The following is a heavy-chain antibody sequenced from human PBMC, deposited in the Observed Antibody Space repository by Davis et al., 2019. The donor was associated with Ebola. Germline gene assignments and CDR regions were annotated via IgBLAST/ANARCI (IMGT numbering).Heavy chain of an antibody. V-gene: IGHV1-8*01. CDR3: ARGARYGDYPFDY. CDR2: MNPNSGNT. D-gene: IGHD4-17*01. Sequence: ASVKVSCKASGYTFTSYDINWVRQATGQGLEWMGWMNPNSGNTGYAQKFQGRVTMTRDTSINTAYMELSSLRSEDTAMYYCARGARYGDYPFDYWGQGTLVAVSS. CDR1: GYTFTSYD. J-gene: IGHJ4*02.